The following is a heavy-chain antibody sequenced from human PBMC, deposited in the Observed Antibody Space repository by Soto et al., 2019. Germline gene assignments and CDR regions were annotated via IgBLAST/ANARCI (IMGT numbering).Heavy chain of an antibody. V-gene: IGHV3-11*01. Sequence: LRLSCAASGFTFSDYYMSWIRQAPWKGLEWVSYISSSGSTIYYADSVKGRFTISRDNAKNSLYLQMNSPRAEDTAVYYCARDSRPRFLEWLFHSWGQGTLVTVSS. CDR1: GFTFSDYY. CDR3: ARDSRPRFLEWLFHS. J-gene: IGHJ5*02. CDR2: ISSSGSTI. D-gene: IGHD3-3*01.